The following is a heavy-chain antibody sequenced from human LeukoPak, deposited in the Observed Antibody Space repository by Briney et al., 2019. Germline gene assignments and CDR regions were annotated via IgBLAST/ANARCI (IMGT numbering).Heavy chain of an antibody. CDR3: ARDSRGESYFDY. V-gene: IGHV4-61*01. CDR2: IYYSGST. CDR1: GGAISSSRDD. J-gene: IGHJ4*02. D-gene: IGHD3-10*01. Sequence: PSETLSLTCTVSGGAISSSRDDWSWIRQPPGKGLEWSGYIYYSGSTNYNPSLKSRVTISVDTSKNQFSLKLSSVTAADTAVYYCARDSRGESYFDYWGQGTLVTVSS.